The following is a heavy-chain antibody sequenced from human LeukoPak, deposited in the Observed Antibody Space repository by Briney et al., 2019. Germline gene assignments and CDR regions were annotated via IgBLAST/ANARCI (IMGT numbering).Heavy chain of an antibody. V-gene: IGHV1-2*02. Sequence: ASVNVSCKASGYTFTGYYMHWVRRAPGQRLEWMGLIIPSSGGTNYAQKFQGRVTMTRDTSISTAYMELSRLRSDDTAVYYCARGPGIDYWGQGTLVTVSS. CDR1: GYTFTGYY. CDR3: ARGPGIDY. J-gene: IGHJ4*02. CDR2: IIPSSGGT.